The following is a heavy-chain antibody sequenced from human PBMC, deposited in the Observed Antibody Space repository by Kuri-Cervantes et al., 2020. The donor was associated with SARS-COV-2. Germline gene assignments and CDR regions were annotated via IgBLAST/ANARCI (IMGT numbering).Heavy chain of an antibody. V-gene: IGHV3-21*01. J-gene: IGHJ4*02. CDR2: ISSSSSYI. CDR3: ARDAPIYDSSGLFDY. D-gene: IGHD3-22*01. Sequence: GESLKISCAASGFTFSSYAMHWVRQAPGKGLEWVSSISSSSSYIYYADSVKGRFTISRDNAKNSLYLQMNSLRAEDTAVYYCARDAPIYDSSGLFDYWGQGTLVTVSS. CDR1: GFTFSSYA.